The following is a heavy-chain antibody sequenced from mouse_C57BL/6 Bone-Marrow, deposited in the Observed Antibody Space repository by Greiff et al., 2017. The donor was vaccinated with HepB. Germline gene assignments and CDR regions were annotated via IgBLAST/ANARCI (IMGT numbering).Heavy chain of an antibody. V-gene: IGHV5-12*01. D-gene: IGHD2-3*01. Sequence: EVQLVESGGGLVQPGGSLKLSCAASGFTFSDYYMYWVRQTPEKRLEWVAYISNGGGSTYYPDTVKGRFTISRDNAKNTLYLQMSRLKSEDTAMYYCARDDDGYYPAWFAYWGQGTLVTVSA. CDR1: GFTFSDYY. CDR2: ISNGGGST. CDR3: ARDDDGYYPAWFAY. J-gene: IGHJ3*01.